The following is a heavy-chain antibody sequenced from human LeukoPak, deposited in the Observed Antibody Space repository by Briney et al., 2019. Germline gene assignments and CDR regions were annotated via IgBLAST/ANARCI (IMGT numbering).Heavy chain of an antibody. D-gene: IGHD2-8*01. J-gene: IGHJ4*02. CDR1: GFTFSTYS. Sequence: KPGGSLRLSCAASGFTFSTYSMNWVRHAPGRGLEWVSSISSGSSHKYYSDSVKGRFTTSRDNAKKSLYLQMNTLRAEDTAVYYCARGDIVLTVSILPFDYWGQGTLVTVSS. V-gene: IGHV3-21*04. CDR2: ISSGSSHK. CDR3: ARGDIVLTVSILPFDY.